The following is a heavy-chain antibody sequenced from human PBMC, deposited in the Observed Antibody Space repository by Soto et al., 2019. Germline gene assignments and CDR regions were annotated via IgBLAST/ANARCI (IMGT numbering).Heavy chain of an antibody. J-gene: IGHJ4*02. V-gene: IGHV1-46*01. D-gene: IGHD4-17*01. CDR2: INPSGGST. Sequence: QVQLVQSGAEVVQPGASVKVSCKASGYTFTNYYVHWMRQAPGQGLEWMGIINPSGGSTCYAQTYQGRVTMTSDTSTSTLYMELSSLRSEDTAVYYCARENDYVPAEYWGQGTLVTVSS. CDR1: GYTFTNYY. CDR3: ARENDYVPAEY.